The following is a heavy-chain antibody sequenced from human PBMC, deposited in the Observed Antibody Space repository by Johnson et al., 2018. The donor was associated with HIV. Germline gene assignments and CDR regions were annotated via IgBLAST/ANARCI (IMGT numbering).Heavy chain of an antibody. D-gene: IGHD3-22*01. CDR1: GFPFRDSA. CDR3: ARDGQDRDDAFDI. V-gene: IGHV3-30-3*01. CDR2: IIFDGVYK. J-gene: IGHJ3*02. Sequence: VQLVESGGGVVQPGTSLTLSCAASGFPFRDSAMHWVRQAPGRGMEWLAVIIFDGVYKHHAESVRGRFTISRDNSKATLYLQMNSLRGEDTAVYYCARDGQDRDDAFDIWGQGTMVTVSS.